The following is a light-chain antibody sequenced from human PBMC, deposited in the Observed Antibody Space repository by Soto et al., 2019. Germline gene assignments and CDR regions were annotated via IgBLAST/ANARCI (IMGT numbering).Light chain of an antibody. V-gene: IGKV3-20*01. Sequence: EIVLTQSPGTLSLSPGERATLSCRASQSVSSNYLAWYQQKSGQAPRLLIYGASSRATGIPDRFGASGSGTDFTLTISSLEPEELAVYYCQHYGGSPRTFGQGPKVDIK. CDR1: QSVSSNY. CDR2: GAS. CDR3: QHYGGSPRT. J-gene: IGKJ1*01.